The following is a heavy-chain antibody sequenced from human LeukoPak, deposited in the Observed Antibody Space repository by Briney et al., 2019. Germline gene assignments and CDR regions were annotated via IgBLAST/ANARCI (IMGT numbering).Heavy chain of an antibody. J-gene: IGHJ6*02. Sequence: ASVKVSCKASGYTFTGYYMHWVRPAPGQGLEWMGRINPNSGGTNYAQKFQGRVTMTRDTSISTAYMELSRLRSDDTAVYYCARDPPREYYYYGMDVWGQGTTVTVSS. V-gene: IGHV1-2*06. CDR3: ARDPPREYYYYGMDV. CDR1: GYTFTGYY. CDR2: INPNSGGT.